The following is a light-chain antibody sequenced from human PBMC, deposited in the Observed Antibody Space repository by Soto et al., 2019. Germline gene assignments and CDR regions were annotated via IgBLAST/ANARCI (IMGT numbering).Light chain of an antibody. J-gene: IGKJ2*01. V-gene: IGKV1-39*01. CDR1: QNIIKY. CDR3: QQSYSSPYT. CDR2: AAS. Sequence: DIQMTQSPTSLSASVGDSINITCRSSQNIIKYLNWYQQKPGQVPNLLIYAASILHIGVSSRFSGSRYGSEFTLSISSLQPEDFGTYYCQQSYSSPYTFGQGTKLDIK.